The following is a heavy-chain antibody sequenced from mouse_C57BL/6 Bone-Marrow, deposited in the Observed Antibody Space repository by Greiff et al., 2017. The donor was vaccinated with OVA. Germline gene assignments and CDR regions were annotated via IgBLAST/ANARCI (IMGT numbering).Heavy chain of an antibody. CDR3: ARDVYYGNSYAMDY. CDR1: GFTFTSYG. J-gene: IGHJ4*01. V-gene: IGHV1-81*01. CDR2: IYPRSGNT. D-gene: IGHD2-1*01. Sequence: VQLVESGAELARPGASVKLSCKASGFTFTSYGISWVKQSTGKGLEWIGEIYPRSGNTYYTEKFKGKATLTADKSSSTAYMELRSLTSEDSAVYFCARDVYYGNSYAMDYWGQGTSVTVSS.